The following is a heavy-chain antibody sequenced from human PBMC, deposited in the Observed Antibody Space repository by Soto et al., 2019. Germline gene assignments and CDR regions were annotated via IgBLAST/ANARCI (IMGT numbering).Heavy chain of an antibody. J-gene: IGHJ4*02. V-gene: IGHV3-66*01. D-gene: IGHD3-3*01. CDR2: IQSGGPT. CDR1: GFTVSSKY. CDR3: AKVGHDFWSGYYPFDY. Sequence: GGSLILSCAASGFTVSSKYMSWVRQAPGKGLEWVSLIQSGGPTYYADSVKGRFTISRDTSENTLYLQMNSLRAEDTAVYYCAKVGHDFWSGYYPFDYWGQGTLVTVSS.